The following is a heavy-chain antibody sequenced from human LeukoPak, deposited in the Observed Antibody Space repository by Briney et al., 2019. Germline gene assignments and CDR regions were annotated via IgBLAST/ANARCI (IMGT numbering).Heavy chain of an antibody. CDR2: ISGIGGST. Sequence: GGSLRLSCAASGFTFSNYAMSWVRQAPGKGLVWFSAISGIGGSTYYADSVTGRLTISRDNSNNTLDLQMNSLRADDTAVYYCTKAARIAGPSYYYYGMDVWGKGTTVTVST. CDR1: GFTFSNYA. CDR3: TKAARIAGPSYYYYGMDV. D-gene: IGHD6-13*01. V-gene: IGHV3-23*01. J-gene: IGHJ6*04.